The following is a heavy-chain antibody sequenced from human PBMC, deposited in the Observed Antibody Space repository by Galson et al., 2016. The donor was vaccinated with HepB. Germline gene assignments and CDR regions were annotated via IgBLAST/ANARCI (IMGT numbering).Heavy chain of an antibody. CDR2: IYHSGST. Sequence: SETLSLTCAVSGGPINSINWWSWVRQPPGKGLEWIGEIYHSGSTNYNPSLKSRVTISVDKSKNQLSLKLTSVTAADTGGYSWASSAPKDTHNDFWSGYSEAFDMWGQGTMGTVSS. CDR3: ASSAPKDTHNDFWSGYSEAFDM. J-gene: IGHJ3*02. CDR1: GGPINSINW. V-gene: IGHV4-4*02. D-gene: IGHD3-3*01.